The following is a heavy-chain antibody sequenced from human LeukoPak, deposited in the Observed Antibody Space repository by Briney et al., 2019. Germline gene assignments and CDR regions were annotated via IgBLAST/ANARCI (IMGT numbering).Heavy chain of an antibody. V-gene: IGHV3-23*01. D-gene: IGHD7-27*01. CDR2: IRGNGDT. Sequence: GGSLRLSCVASGVSFSTYAMNWVRQAPGKGPDWVSSIRGNGDTFYSDSVKGRSTLSRDDSTNKVFLQLNNLRVEDTAIYYCAKANWVSNADAVWWGQGTQVTASS. CDR1: GVSFSTYA. J-gene: IGHJ4*02. CDR3: AKANWVSNADAVW.